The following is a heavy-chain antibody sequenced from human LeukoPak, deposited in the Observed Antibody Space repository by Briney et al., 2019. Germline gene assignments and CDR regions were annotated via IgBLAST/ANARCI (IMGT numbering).Heavy chain of an antibody. CDR1: GFTFSNYG. D-gene: IGHD3-9*01. CDR3: ARGSKHYDILTGHNNWFDP. J-gene: IGHJ5*02. Sequence: GRSLRLSCAASGFTFSNYGMHWVRQAPGKGLEWVAVIWYDGSNKYYADSVKGRFTISGDNSKNTLYLQMNSLRAEDTAVYYCARGSKHYDILTGHNNWFDPWGQGTLVTVSS. CDR2: IWYDGSNK. V-gene: IGHV3-33*01.